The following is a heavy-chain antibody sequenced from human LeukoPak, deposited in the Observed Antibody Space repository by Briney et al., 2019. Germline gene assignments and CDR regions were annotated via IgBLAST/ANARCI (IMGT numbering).Heavy chain of an antibody. CDR1: GFTFSSYE. CDR3: AREIRGGHVYYFDY. J-gene: IGHJ4*02. CDR2: ISSSGRTI. Sequence: GGSLRLSCAASGFTFSSYEMNWVRQAPGKGLEWVSYISSSGRTIYYGDSVKGGFTIYKDKDKNSLYMQMNSLRAEDTAVYYCAREIRGGHVYYFDYWGQGTLATVSS. D-gene: IGHD3-3*01. V-gene: IGHV3-48*03.